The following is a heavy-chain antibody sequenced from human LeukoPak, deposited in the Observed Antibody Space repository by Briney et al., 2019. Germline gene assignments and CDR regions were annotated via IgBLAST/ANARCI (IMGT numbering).Heavy chain of an antibody. CDR1: GDTVSSNSAA. CDR3: ARKYSSSWYDALDI. J-gene: IGHJ3*02. V-gene: IGHV6-1*01. D-gene: IGHD6-13*01. Sequence: SQTLSLTCAISGDTVSSNSAAWNWIRQSPSRGLVWLGRTYYRSKWYNDYAISVKSRITINPDTSKNQFSLQLNSVTPDDTAVYYCARKYSSSWYDALDIWGQGTMVTVSS. CDR2: TYYRSKWYN.